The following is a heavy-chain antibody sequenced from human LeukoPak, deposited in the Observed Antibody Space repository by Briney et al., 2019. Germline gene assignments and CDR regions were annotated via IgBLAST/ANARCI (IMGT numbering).Heavy chain of an antibody. CDR1: GGSISSSSYY. D-gene: IGHD3-10*01. J-gene: IGHJ6*02. CDR2: IYYSGST. CDR3: ASNYGSGSYYNGPDGMDV. V-gene: IGHV4-39*07. Sequence: SETLSLTCTVSGGSISSSSYYWSWIRQPPGKGLEWIGSIYYSGSTYYNPSLKSRVTISVDTSKNQFSLKLSSVTAADTAVYYCASNYGSGSYYNGPDGMDVWGQGTTVTVSS.